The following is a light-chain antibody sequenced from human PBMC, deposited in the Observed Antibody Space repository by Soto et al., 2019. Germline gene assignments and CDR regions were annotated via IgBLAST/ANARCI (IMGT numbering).Light chain of an antibody. Sequence: EIVLTQSPGTLSLSPGERATLSCRASQSVSSSYLAWYQQKPGQAPRLLIYGASSRATGIPDRFSGSGSGTDITLTISRMEPEDVAVYYCQQYGSSPPYTFGQGTKVEIK. CDR3: QQYGSSPPYT. J-gene: IGKJ2*01. CDR1: QSVSSSY. V-gene: IGKV3-20*01. CDR2: GAS.